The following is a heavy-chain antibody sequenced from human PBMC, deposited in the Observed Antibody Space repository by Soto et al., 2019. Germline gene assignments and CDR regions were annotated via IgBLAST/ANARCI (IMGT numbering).Heavy chain of an antibody. D-gene: IGHD3-10*01. V-gene: IGHV4-39*07. CDR1: GGSVSSSSYY. CDR2: INHSGST. Sequence: SETLSLTCTVSGGSVSSSSYYWGWVRQPPGKGLEWIGEINHSGSTNYNPSLKSRVTISVDTSKNQFSLKLSSVTAADTAVYYCARARMVRGSNYYYYYMDVWGKGTTVTVSS. CDR3: ARARMVRGSNYYYYYMDV. J-gene: IGHJ6*03.